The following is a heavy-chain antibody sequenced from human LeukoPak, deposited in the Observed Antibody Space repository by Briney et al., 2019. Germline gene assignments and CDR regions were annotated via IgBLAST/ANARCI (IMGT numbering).Heavy chain of an antibody. CDR1: GYTFTDFY. Sequence: ASVKVSCKASGYTFTDFYMLWVRQAPGQGLEWMGWINPNSGGTDYAQKFQGRVTMTRDTSISTAYMELSRLRSDDTAVYYCARATYYDPSDWGQGTLVTVSS. CDR2: INPNSGGT. CDR3: ARATYYDPSD. V-gene: IGHV1-2*02. J-gene: IGHJ4*02. D-gene: IGHD3-3*01.